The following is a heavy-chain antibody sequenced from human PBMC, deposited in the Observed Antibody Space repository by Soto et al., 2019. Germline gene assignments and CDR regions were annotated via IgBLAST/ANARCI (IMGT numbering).Heavy chain of an antibody. J-gene: IGHJ4*02. CDR3: ARAGGNYCSSTSCSLDY. D-gene: IGHD2-2*01. CDR1: GFTFSDYY. V-gene: IGHV3-11*01. Sequence: GSLRLSCAASGFTFSDYYMSWIRQAPGKGLEWVSYISSSGSTIYYADSVKGRFTISRDNAKNSLYLQMNSLRAEDTAVYYCARAGGNYCSSTSCSLDYWGQGTLVTVSS. CDR2: ISSSGSTI.